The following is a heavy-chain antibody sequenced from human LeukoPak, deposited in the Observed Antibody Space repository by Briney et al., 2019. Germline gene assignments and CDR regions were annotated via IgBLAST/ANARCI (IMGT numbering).Heavy chain of an antibody. CDR3: TRVAETATTEAIIRKYSYYYYYMDV. D-gene: IGHD4-11*01. CDR1: GFIFSDGY. J-gene: IGHJ6*03. V-gene: IGHV3-11*04. Sequence: GGSLRLACAVSGFIFSDGYMRWCLQPPARGREGGSYISSVGSSIYYAQSVKGRVTISVDKAKNSLYLQMSSVRAEDTAVYYCTRVAETATTEAIIRKYSYYYYYMDVWGKGNTVTVSS. CDR2: ISSVGSSI.